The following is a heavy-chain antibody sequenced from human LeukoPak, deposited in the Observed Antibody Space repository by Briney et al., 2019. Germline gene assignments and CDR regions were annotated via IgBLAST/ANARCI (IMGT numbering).Heavy chain of an antibody. CDR1: GFTFSSYW. CDR2: IKQDGSEI. Sequence: GGSLRLSCAVSGFTFSSYWMSWVRQGPGKGLEWVANIKQDGSEIHYVDSVKGRFTISRDNAKNSLYLQVNSLRAEDSAVYYCARTSRRRDGSQLWSSDYWGQGTLVTVSS. CDR3: ARTSRRRDGSQLWSSDY. D-gene: IGHD5-24*01. J-gene: IGHJ4*02. V-gene: IGHV3-7*01.